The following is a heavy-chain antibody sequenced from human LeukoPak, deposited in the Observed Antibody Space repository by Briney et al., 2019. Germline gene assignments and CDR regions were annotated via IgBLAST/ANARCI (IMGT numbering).Heavy chain of an antibody. CDR3: ARGLGVVTAQSEQPKPRYFDL. Sequence: ASVTVSCTASGYTFISYGISWVRQAPGRGLEWMGWISGYNGNTNYAQNLQGRVTITTDTSTSTAYMELRSLRSDDTAVYYCARGLGVVTAQSEQPKPRYFDLWGRGTQVTVSS. D-gene: IGHD2-21*02. CDR1: GYTFISYG. CDR2: ISGYNGNT. V-gene: IGHV1-18*01. J-gene: IGHJ2*01.